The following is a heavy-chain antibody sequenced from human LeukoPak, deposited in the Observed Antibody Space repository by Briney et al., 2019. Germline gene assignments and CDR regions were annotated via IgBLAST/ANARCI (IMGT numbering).Heavy chain of an antibody. D-gene: IGHD3-10*01. CDR1: GGSFSGYY. Sequence: SETLSLTCAVYGGSFSGYYWSWIRQPPGKGLEWIGEINHSGSTNYNPSLKSRVTVSVDTSKNQFSLKLNSVTAADTAVYYCAKSNGYGLVDIWGQGTMVTVSS. CDR2: INHSGST. CDR3: AKSNGYGLVDI. V-gene: IGHV4-34*01. J-gene: IGHJ3*02.